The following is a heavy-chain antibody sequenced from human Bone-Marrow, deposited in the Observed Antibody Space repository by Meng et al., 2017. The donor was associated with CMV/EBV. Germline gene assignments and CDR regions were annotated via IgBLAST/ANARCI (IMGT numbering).Heavy chain of an antibody. V-gene: IGHV3-53*01. CDR2: IYSGGSS. CDR3: ARRVGGSYGTLDN. Sequence: SCVASGFSVSNNYMTWVRQTPGKGLEWVSVIYSGGSSYYADSAKGRFTISRDSSRNTLYLQMNSLTVEDTAVYYCARRVGGSYGTLDNWGQGTLVTVSS. CDR1: GFSVSNNY. D-gene: IGHD5-18*01. J-gene: IGHJ4*02.